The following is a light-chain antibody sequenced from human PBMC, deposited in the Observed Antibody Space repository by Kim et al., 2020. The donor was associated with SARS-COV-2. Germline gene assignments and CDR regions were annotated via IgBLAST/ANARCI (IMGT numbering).Light chain of an antibody. CDR1: QGIDYW. CDR2: ATS. CDR3: QQAKSLPLT. J-gene: IGKJ4*01. Sequence: APVGDSVTITCRASQGIDYWLAWYQQKPGKVPRLLISATSSLESGVPSRFSGSGFGTEFSLTISSLQPEDLATYYCQQAKSLPLTFGGGTKVDIK. V-gene: IGKV1-12*01.